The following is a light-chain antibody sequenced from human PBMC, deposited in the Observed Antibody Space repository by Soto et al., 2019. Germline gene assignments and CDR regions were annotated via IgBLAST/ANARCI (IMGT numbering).Light chain of an antibody. CDR1: QSVTNSY. CDR3: QQYSSSPPIT. J-gene: IGKJ5*01. Sequence: EIVLTQSPATLSLSPGEGATLSCRASQSVTNSYLAWYQQKPGQAPRLLIYGASSRATGIPDRFSGSGSETDFTLTISRLEPEDFAVYYCQQYSSSPPITFGQGTRLEI. CDR2: GAS. V-gene: IGKV3-20*01.